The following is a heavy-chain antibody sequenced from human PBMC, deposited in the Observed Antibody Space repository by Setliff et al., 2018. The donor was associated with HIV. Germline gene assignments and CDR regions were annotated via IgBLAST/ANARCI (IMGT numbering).Heavy chain of an antibody. V-gene: IGHV4-39*07. CDR2: VSYSGST. Sequence: SETLSLTCSVSGDSISTGTYYWGWIRQPPGKGLEWIGSVSYSGSTLYNPSLKSRVTISRDNSENTLYLQMNSLTAEDTAVYYCAKDFLDGGSGSYLGFDYWGQGTLVTVSS. CDR3: AKDFLDGGSGSYLGFDY. D-gene: IGHD3-10*01. CDR1: GDSISTGTYY. J-gene: IGHJ4*02.